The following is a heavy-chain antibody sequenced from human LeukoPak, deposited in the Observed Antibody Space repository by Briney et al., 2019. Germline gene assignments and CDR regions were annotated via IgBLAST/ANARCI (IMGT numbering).Heavy chain of an antibody. CDR3: ARGDIVVVAATVNLLDY. V-gene: IGHV1-2*02. D-gene: IGHD2-15*01. J-gene: IGHJ4*02. CDR2: INPNNGGT. CDR1: GYTFTDYY. Sequence: GASVKVSCKPSGYTFTDYYMHWVRQAPGQGLEWMGWINPNNGGTKYSQKFQGRVTMTRDTSISTAYMELSRLRSDDTAVYYCARGDIVVVAATVNLLDYWGQGTLVTVSS.